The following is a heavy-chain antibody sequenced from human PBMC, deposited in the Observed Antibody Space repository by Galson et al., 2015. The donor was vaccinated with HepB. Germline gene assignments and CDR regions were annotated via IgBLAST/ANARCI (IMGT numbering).Heavy chain of an antibody. CDR1: GFSLSTSGMC. V-gene: IGHV2-70*11. CDR3: ARNLKVYYYGSEPDYYYDMDD. D-gene: IGHD3-10*01. CDR2: IDWDDDK. J-gene: IGHJ6*02. Sequence: LVKPTQTLPLTCTFSGFSLSTSGMCVSWIRQPPGKALEWLARIDWDDDKYYSTSLKTRLTISKDTSKNQVVLTMTNMDPVDTATYYCARNLKVYYYGSEPDYYYDMDDWGQGTTVTVSS.